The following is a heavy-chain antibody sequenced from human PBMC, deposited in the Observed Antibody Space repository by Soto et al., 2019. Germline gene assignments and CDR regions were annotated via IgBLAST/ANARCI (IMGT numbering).Heavy chain of an antibody. Sequence: WGSLRLSCAASGFTFSSYAMNWFRQAPGKGLEWVSTFDNSDGRTYYSDSVKGRFTISRDNSKNTLFLQMNSLRPEDTAVYYCAKVRDTTMDMNFDYWGKGTLVT. CDR3: AKVRDTTMDMNFDY. CDR2: FDNSDGRT. CDR1: GFTFSSYA. V-gene: IGHV3-23*01. J-gene: IGHJ4*02. D-gene: IGHD5-18*01.